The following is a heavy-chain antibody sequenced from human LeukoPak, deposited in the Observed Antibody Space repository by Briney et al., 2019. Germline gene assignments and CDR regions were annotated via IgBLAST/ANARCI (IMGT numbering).Heavy chain of an antibody. D-gene: IGHD6-19*01. CDR2: IYPGDSGI. J-gene: IGHJ3*02. V-gene: IGHV5-51*01. CDR1: GYTFTNYW. CDR3: ARREWLFNAFDI. Sequence: GESLKISCKGSGYTFTNYWIGWVRQMPGKGLEWMGSIYPGDSGIRYSPSFQGQVTISADKSTSTAYLQWSSLKASDSAMYYCARREWLFNAFDIWGQGTMVTVSS.